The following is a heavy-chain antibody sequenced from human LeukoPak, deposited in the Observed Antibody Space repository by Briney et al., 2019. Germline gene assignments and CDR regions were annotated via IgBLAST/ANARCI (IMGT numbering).Heavy chain of an antibody. J-gene: IGHJ4*02. CDR1: GFTFSSYG. D-gene: IGHD6-19*01. CDR3: ARRRYSSGWYVDY. CDR2: IWYDGSNK. Sequence: GGSLRLSCAASGFTFSSYGMHWVRQAPGKGLEWVAVIWYDGSNKYYADSVKGRFTISRDNAKNSLYLQMNSLRAEDTAVYYCARRRYSSGWYVDYWGQGTLVTVSS. V-gene: IGHV3-33*03.